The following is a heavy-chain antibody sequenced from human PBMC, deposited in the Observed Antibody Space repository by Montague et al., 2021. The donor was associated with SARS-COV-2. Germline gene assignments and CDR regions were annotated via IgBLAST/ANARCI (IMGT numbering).Heavy chain of an antibody. J-gene: IGHJ6*02. Sequence: SETLSLTCTVSGDSIRSYHCTWIRQPPGKGLEWIGRISDSGRTIYNPSLKSRVTISVDTSKNQFFLNLRSMVAADTAIYYCTRDRGIAAADNYYYGMDVWGPGTTVTVSS. D-gene: IGHD6-13*01. V-gene: IGHV4-59*13. CDR2: ISDSGRT. CDR1: GDSIRSYH. CDR3: TRDRGIAAADNYYYGMDV.